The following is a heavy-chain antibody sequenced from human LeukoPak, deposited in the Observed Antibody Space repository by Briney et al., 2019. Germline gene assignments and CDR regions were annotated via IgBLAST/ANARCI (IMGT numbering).Heavy chain of an antibody. CDR2: IGDSGTNT. D-gene: IGHD6-13*01. Sequence: SGGTLRLSCAASGLTFARHAMTWVRQTPGKGLEWVAGIGDSGTNTYYADSVKGRFTISRDNAKNSLYLQMNSLRAEDTAVYYCERAPIDSNSWYQAFDLWGQGTMVSVSS. CDR3: ERAPIDSNSWYQAFDL. V-gene: IGHV3-23*01. CDR1: GLTFARHA. J-gene: IGHJ3*01.